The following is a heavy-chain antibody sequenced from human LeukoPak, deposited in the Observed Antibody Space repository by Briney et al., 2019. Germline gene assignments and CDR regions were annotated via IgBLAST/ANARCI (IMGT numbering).Heavy chain of an antibody. J-gene: IGHJ4*02. Sequence: AGGSLRLSCEASGFTFSTYEMNWVRQTPGKGLEWVSCIGSSGSTIYYADSVKGRFTISRDNGKNSLYLHMNSLRAEDTAVYYCARSRLNYYFDYWGQGTLVTVSS. CDR3: ARSRLNYYFDY. V-gene: IGHV3-48*03. CDR2: IGSSGSTI. CDR1: GFTFSTYE.